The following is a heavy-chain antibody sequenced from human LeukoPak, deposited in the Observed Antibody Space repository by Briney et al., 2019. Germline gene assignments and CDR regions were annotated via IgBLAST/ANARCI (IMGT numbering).Heavy chain of an antibody. D-gene: IGHD1/OR15-1a*01. CDR1: GYTFTGYY. CDR2: INPNSGGT. J-gene: IGHJ3*02. CDR3: AREVVSFEHAFDI. Sequence: ASVKVSCKASGYTFTGYYMHWVRQAPGQGLEWMGWINPNSGGTTYAQKFQGRVTMTRDTSISTAYMELSRLRSDDTAVYYCAREVVSFEHAFDIWGQGTMVTVSS. V-gene: IGHV1-2*02.